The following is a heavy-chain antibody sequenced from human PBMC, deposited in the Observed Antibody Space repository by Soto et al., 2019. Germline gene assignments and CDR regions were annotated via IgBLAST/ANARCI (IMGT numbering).Heavy chain of an antibody. J-gene: IGHJ5*02. CDR1: GFTFSSYA. CDR3: AREGPRQWFDP. V-gene: IGHV3-30-3*01. Sequence: QVQLVESGGGVVQPGRSLRLSCAASGFTFSSYAMHWVRQAPGKGLEWVAVISYDGSNKYYADSVKGRFTISRDNSKNPLYLQMNSLRAEDTAVYYCAREGPRQWFDPWGQGTLVTVSS. CDR2: ISYDGSNK.